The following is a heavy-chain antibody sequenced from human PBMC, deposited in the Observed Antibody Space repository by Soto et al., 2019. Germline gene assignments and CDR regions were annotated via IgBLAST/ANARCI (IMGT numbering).Heavy chain of an antibody. V-gene: IGHV1-3*01. D-gene: IGHD1-26*01. J-gene: IGHJ4*02. Sequence: ASVKVSCKASGGTFSSYTISWVRQAPGQRLEWMGCINAGNGNTKYSQKFQGRVTITRDTSASTAYMELSSLRSEDTAVYYCARYGSYVLDYWGQGTLVTVSS. CDR2: INAGNGNT. CDR1: GGTFSSYT. CDR3: ARYGSYVLDY.